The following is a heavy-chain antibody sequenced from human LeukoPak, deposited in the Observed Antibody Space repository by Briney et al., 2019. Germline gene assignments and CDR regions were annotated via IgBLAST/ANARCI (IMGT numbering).Heavy chain of an antibody. J-gene: IGHJ5*02. CDR2: IYYSGST. D-gene: IGHD1/OR15-1a*01. CDR3: ARALNWNRPESWFDP. Sequence: PSETLSLTCTVSGGSISSSSYYWGWIRQPPGKGLEWIGSIYYSGSTYYNPSLKSRVTISVDTSKNQFSLKLSSVTAADTAVYYCARALNWNRPESWFDPWGQGTLVTVSS. CDR1: GGSISSSSYY. V-gene: IGHV4-39*07.